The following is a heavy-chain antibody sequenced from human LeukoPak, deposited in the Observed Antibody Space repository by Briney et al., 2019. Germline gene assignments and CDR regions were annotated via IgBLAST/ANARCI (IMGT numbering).Heavy chain of an antibody. CDR1: GGSFSGYY. CDR3: AKKRGYSYRRPFDP. D-gene: IGHD5-18*01. CDR2: INHSGST. V-gene: IGHV4-34*01. Sequence: SETLSLTCAVYGGSFSGYYWSWIRQPPGKGLEWIGEINHSGSTNYNPSLKSRVTISVDTSKNQFSLKLSSVTAADTAVYYCAKKRGYSYRRPFDPWGQGILVTVSS. J-gene: IGHJ5*02.